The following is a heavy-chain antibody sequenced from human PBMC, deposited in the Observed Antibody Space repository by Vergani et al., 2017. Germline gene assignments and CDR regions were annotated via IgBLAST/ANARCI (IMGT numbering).Heavy chain of an antibody. D-gene: IGHD6-13*01. CDR3: ARGGSWYYPDNLNWFDP. CDR1: GFTFSSYS. V-gene: IGHV3-48*01. J-gene: IGHJ5*02. CDR2: ISSSSSTI. Sequence: EVQLVESGGGLVQPGGSLRLSCAASGFTFSSYSMNWVRQAPGKGLEWVSYISSSSSTIYYADSVKGRFTISRDNAKNSRYLQMNSLRAEDTAVYYCARGGSWYYPDNLNWFDPWGQGTLVTVSS.